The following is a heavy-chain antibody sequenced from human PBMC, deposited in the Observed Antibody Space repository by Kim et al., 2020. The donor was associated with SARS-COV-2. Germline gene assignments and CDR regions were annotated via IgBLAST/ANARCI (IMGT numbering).Heavy chain of an antibody. CDR2: ISSSGSTI. CDR3: ATQSRVRMDYDSSGPALDY. CDR1: GFTFSDYY. D-gene: IGHD3-22*01. V-gene: IGHV3-11*01. Sequence: GGSLRLSCAASGFTFSDYYMSWIRQAPGKGLEWVSYISSSGSTIYYADSVKGRFTISRDNAKNSLYLQMNSLRAEDTAVYYCATQSRVRMDYDSSGPALDYWGQGTLVTVSS. J-gene: IGHJ4*02.